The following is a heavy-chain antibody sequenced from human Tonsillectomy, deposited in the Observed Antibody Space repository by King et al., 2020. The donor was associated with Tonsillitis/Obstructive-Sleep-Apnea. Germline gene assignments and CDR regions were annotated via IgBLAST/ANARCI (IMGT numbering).Heavy chain of an antibody. CDR3: VGAGVRRAPAAPFDY. J-gene: IGHJ4*02. D-gene: IGHD3-10*01. Sequence: VQLVESGGGVVQPGRSLRLSCAASGFTFGSYAMHWVRQAPGKGLEWVAVISYDGSNKYYADSVKGRFTVSRDNSKNTLYLQMNSLRAEDTAVYYCVGAGVRRAPAAPFDYWGQGTLVTVSS. CDR2: ISYDGSNK. V-gene: IGHV3-30*04. CDR1: GFTFGSYA.